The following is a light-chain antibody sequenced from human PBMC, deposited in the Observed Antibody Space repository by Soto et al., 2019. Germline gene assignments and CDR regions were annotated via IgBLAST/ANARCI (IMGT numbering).Light chain of an antibody. CDR2: DVS. CDR1: SSDVGGYNY. CDR3: SSYTSSSTLGHVV. V-gene: IGLV2-14*01. Sequence: QSVLTQPASVSGSPGQSITISCTGTSSDVGGYNYVSWYQQHPGKAPKLTIYDVSNRPSGVSNRFSGSKSGNTASLTISGLQAEDEADYYCSSYTSSSTLGHVVFGGGTKVTVL. J-gene: IGLJ2*01.